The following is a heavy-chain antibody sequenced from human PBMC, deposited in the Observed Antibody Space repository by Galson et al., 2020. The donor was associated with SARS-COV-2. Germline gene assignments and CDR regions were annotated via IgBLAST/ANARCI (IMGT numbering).Heavy chain of an antibody. CDR3: ARDGAGVAVGTWALSS. CDR2: IYHTGTT. V-gene: IGHV4-4*02. CDR1: GGSISSNNW. D-gene: IGHD3-22*01. Sequence: SQTLSLTCVVSGGSISSNNWWSWVRQPPGKGLEWIGEIYHTGTTNDNPSLESRLIISVDKSKNQFSLRLTSVTAADTAVYYCARDGAGVAVGTWALSSWGQGTLVTVSS. J-gene: IGHJ5*02.